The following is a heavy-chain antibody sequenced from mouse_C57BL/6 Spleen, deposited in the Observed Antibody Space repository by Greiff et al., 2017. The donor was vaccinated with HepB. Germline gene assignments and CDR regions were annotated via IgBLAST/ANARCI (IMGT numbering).Heavy chain of an antibody. D-gene: IGHD2-4*01. CDR3: ARPIYYDYDPFAY. Sequence: VQLQQSGAELARPGASVKMSCKASGYTFTSYTMHWVKQRPGQGLEWIGYINPSSGYTKYNQKFKDKATLTADKSSSTAYMQLSSLTSEDSAVYHCARPIYYDYDPFAYWGQGTLVTVSA. CDR2: INPSSGYT. J-gene: IGHJ3*01. V-gene: IGHV1-4*01. CDR1: GYTFTSYT.